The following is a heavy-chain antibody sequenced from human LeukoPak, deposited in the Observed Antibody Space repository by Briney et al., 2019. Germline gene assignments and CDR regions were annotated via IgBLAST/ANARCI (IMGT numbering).Heavy chain of an antibody. J-gene: IGHJ4*02. CDR2: ISSSSGTI. CDR1: GFTFSSYS. V-gene: IGHV3-48*02. D-gene: IGHD3-10*01. Sequence: PGGSLRLSCAASGFTFSSYSMNWVRQAPGKGLEWISYISSSSGTIYYADSVKGRFTISRDNAKNSLYLQMNSLRDEDTAVYYCARYLWFGSSQRFGYWGQGTLVTVSS. CDR3: ARYLWFGSSQRFGY.